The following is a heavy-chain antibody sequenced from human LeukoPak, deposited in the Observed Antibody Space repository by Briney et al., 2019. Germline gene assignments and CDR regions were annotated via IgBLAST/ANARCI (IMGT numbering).Heavy chain of an antibody. CDR3: ARWVNWFDP. Sequence: SETLSLTCIVSGYSISSGYYWGWIRQPPGNGLEWIGSISQTGSTFYNPSLKSRVTISLDTSKNQYSLMLRSVTAADTAVYYCARWVNWFDPWGQGTLVPVSS. J-gene: IGHJ5*02. CDR2: ISQTGST. CDR1: GYSISSGYY. V-gene: IGHV4-38-2*02.